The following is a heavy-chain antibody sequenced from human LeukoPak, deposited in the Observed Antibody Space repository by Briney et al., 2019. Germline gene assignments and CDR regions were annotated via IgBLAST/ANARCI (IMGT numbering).Heavy chain of an antibody. CDR3: ATALRGEYYYGSGSYYNVGIVFDY. V-gene: IGHV1-24*01. CDR1: GYTLTELS. J-gene: IGHJ4*02. Sequence: ASVKVSCKVSGYTLTELSMHWVRHAPGKGLEWMGGFDPEDGETIYAQKFQGRVTMTEDTSTDTAYMELSSLRSEDTAVYYCATALRGEYYYGSGSYYNVGIVFDYWGQGTLVTVSS. CDR2: FDPEDGET. D-gene: IGHD3-10*01.